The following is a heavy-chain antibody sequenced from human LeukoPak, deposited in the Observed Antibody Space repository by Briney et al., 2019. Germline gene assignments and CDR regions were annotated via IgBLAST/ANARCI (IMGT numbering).Heavy chain of an antibody. D-gene: IGHD3-22*01. CDR2: IYTSGST. J-gene: IGHJ4*02. CDR3: ARGYYDSSGYEL. CDR1: GGSISSGSYY. Sequence: SQTLSLTCTVSGGSISSGSYYWSWSRQPAGRGLEWIERIYTSGSTNYNPSLKSRVTISVDTSKNQFSLKLSSVTAADTAVYYCARGYYDSSGYELWGQGTLVTVSS. V-gene: IGHV4-61*02.